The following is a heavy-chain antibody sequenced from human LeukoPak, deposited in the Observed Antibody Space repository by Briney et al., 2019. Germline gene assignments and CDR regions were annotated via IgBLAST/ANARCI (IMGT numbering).Heavy chain of an antibody. Sequence: ASVKVSCKASGYTFTGYYMHWVRQAPGQGLEWMGWINPNSGGTNYAQKFQGRVTMTRDTSISTAYMELSRLRSDDTAVYYCARVRKRFFYWSNWFGPWGQGTLVTVSS. CDR3: ARVRKRFFYWSNWFGP. CDR1: GYTFTGYY. V-gene: IGHV1-2*02. D-gene: IGHD3-9*01. J-gene: IGHJ5*02. CDR2: INPNSGGT.